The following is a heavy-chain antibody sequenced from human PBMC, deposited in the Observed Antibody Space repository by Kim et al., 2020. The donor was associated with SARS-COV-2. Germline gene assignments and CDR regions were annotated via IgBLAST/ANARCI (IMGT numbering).Heavy chain of an antibody. CDR2: GST. CDR3: ARRGSSWLYYFDY. D-gene: IGHD6-13*01. V-gene: IGHV4-34*01. Sequence: GSTNSTPSLKSRVTISVDTSKNQFSLKLSSVTAADTAVYYCARRGSSWLYYFDYWGQGTLVTVSS. J-gene: IGHJ4*02.